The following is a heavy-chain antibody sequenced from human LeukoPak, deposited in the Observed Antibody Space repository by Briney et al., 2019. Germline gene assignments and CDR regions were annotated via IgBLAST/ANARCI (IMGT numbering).Heavy chain of an antibody. V-gene: IGHV3-11*01. Sequence: GGSLRLSCAASGFTFSDYYMSWIRQAPGKGLEWVSYISSSGSTIYYADSVKGRFTISRDNAKNSLYLQMNSLRAEDTAVYYCARGTIYCTNGVCHISYGMDVWGQGTTVTVSS. CDR3: ARGTIYCTNGVCHISYGMDV. D-gene: IGHD2-8*01. CDR1: GFTFSDYY. CDR2: ISSSGSTI. J-gene: IGHJ6*02.